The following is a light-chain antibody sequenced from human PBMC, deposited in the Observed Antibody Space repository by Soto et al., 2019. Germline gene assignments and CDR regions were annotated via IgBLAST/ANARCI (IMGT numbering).Light chain of an antibody. CDR2: KAS. CDR1: PSISSW. CDR3: QQYNDNWT. J-gene: IGKJ1*01. V-gene: IGKV1-5*03. Sequence: DIQMTQSPSTLSASVGDRVTITCRASPSISSWLAWYQQKPGTAPKLLIYKASTLQSGVPSRFSGSGSGTEFTLTIRSLQPDDSATYYCQQYNDNWTFGQGTKVEIK.